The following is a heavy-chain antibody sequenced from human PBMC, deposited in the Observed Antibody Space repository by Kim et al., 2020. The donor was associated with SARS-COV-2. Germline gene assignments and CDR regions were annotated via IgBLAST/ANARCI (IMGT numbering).Heavy chain of an antibody. CDR1: GFTFSSYA. J-gene: IGHJ6*02. CDR2: IWYDGSNK. CDR3: AKGDWELLDYYYYYGMDV. D-gene: IGHD1-26*01. Sequence: GGSLRLSCAASGFTFSSYAMHWVRQAPGKGLEWVAGIWYDGSNKYYADSVKGRFTISRDNSKNTLYLQMNSLRAEDTAVYYCAKGDWELLDYYYYYGMDVWGQGTTVTVSS. V-gene: IGHV3-33*06.